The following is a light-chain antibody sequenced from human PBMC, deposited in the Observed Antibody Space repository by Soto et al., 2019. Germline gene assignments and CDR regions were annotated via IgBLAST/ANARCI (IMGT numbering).Light chain of an antibody. CDR3: QQSYSTPLIT. J-gene: IGKJ5*01. CDR2: AAS. CDR1: QSISRY. Sequence: DIQMNHSPSSLSASVRDIVTITCRASQSISRYLNWYQQKPGRAPKLLIYAASSLQSGVPSRFSGSVSGTDFTLTISSLQPEDFATYYCQQSYSTPLITFGQGTRLEIK. V-gene: IGKV1-39*01.